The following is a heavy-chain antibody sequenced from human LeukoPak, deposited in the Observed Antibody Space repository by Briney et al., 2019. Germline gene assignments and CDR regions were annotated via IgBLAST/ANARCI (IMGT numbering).Heavy chain of an antibody. V-gene: IGHV1-2*02. J-gene: IGHJ3*02. CDR2: INPNSGGT. Sequence: ASVKVSCKASGYTFTDYYMHWVRQAPGQGLEWMGWINPNSGGTNYAQKFQGRVTMTRDTSISTAYMELSRLRSDDTAVYYRARDKVTDSTGYYGPPGPGSSFDIWGQGTMVTVSS. D-gene: IGHD3-22*01. CDR1: GYTFTDYY. CDR3: ARDKVTDSTGYYGPPGPGSSFDI.